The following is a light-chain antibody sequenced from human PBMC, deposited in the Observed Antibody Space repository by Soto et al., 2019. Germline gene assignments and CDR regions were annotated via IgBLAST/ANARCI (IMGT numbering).Light chain of an antibody. J-gene: IGLJ1*01. V-gene: IGLV2-23*01. Sequence: QSALAQPASVSGSPGHPITISCTGTSSDVGAYNSVSWYQQHPHRAPQVIIYKGTQRPSGVSNRFSGSTSGNAASLTISALQTDEEADYFCCSYAPDSTHVCGTGTKVTVL. CDR2: KGT. CDR1: SSDVGAYNS. CDR3: CSYAPDSTHV.